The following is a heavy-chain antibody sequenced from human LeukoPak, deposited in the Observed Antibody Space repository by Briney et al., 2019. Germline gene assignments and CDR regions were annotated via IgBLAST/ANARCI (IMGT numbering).Heavy chain of an antibody. V-gene: IGHV3-33*01. Sequence: PGRSLRLSCAASGFTFSSYGMHWVRQAPGKGLEWVAVIWYDGSNKYYADSVKGRFTISRDNSKNTLYLQMNSLRAEDTAVYYCARATVSSSWYSKYYYYYGIDVWGQGTTVTVSS. J-gene: IGHJ6*02. CDR3: ARATVSSSWYSKYYYYYGIDV. CDR2: IWYDGSNK. CDR1: GFTFSSYG. D-gene: IGHD6-13*01.